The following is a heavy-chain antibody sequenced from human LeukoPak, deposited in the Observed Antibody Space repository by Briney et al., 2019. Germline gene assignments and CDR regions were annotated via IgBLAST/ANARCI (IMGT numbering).Heavy chain of an antibody. Sequence: GGSLRLSCAASGFTVSSNYTSWVRQAPGKGLEWVSVIYSGGSTYYTGSVKGRFTISRRNSQNTLFLQMNSLRAEDTAVYYCARVGGLDAFDIWGQGTMVTVSS. V-gene: IGHV3-53*04. CDR3: ARVGGLDAFDI. J-gene: IGHJ3*02. D-gene: IGHD1-26*01. CDR2: IYSGGST. CDR1: GFTVSSNY.